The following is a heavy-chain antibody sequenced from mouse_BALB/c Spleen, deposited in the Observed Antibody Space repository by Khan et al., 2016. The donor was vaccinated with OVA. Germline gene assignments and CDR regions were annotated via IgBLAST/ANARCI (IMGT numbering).Heavy chain of an antibody. CDR2: IDPYDSEP. CDR1: GYTFTSYW. V-gene: IGHV1-52*01. J-gene: IGHJ3*01. Sequence: QVQLQQSGAELVRPGASVKLSCEASGYTFTSYWMNWVKQSPEQGLEWIGRIDPYDSEPHYNQNFKDKAILTVDKSSSTAYMQLSSLTSEDSAVYYYARNPFAYWGQGTLVTVSA. CDR3: ARNPFAY.